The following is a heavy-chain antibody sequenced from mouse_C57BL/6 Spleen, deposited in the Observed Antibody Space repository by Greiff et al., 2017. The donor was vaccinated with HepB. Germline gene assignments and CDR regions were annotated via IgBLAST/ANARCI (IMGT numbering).Heavy chain of an antibody. CDR3: TRADDYDRAY. Sequence: EVHLVESGEGLVKPGGSLKLSCAASGFTFSSYAMSWVRQTPEKRLEWVAYISSGGDYIYYADTVKGRFTISRDNARNTLYLQMSSLKSEDTAMYYCTRADDYDRAYWGQGTLVTVSA. J-gene: IGHJ3*01. CDR2: ISSGGDYI. D-gene: IGHD2-4*01. CDR1: GFTFSSYA. V-gene: IGHV5-9-1*02.